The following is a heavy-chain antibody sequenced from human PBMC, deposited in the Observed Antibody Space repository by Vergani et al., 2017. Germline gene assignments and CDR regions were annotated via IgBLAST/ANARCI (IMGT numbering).Heavy chain of an antibody. CDR2: ISSSSSYI. CDR1: GFTFSDYY. V-gene: IGHV3-11*06. D-gene: IGHD4-11*01. J-gene: IGHJ4*02. Sequence: QVQLVESGGGLVKPGGSLRLSCAASGFTFSDYYMNWVRQAPGKGLEWVSSISSSSSYIYYADSVKGRFTISRDNAKNSLYLQMNSLRAEDTAVYYCARAMTTVTPGEFDYWGQGTLVTVSS. CDR3: ARAMTTVTPGEFDY.